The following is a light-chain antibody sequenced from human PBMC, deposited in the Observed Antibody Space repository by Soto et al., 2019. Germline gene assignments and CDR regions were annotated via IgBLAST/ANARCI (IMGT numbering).Light chain of an antibody. V-gene: IGLV1-40*01. J-gene: IGLJ1*01. CDR1: SSNIGAGYD. Sequence: QSVLTHPPSLSGAPWQRVTSSCSGSSSNIGAGYDVQWYRQFPGTAPKLIIYANSDRPSGVPDRFSGSKSGTSASLAITGLQAEDEADYYCQSYGSSLIVSKVFGTGTKVTVL. CDR3: QSYGSSLIVSKV. CDR2: ANS.